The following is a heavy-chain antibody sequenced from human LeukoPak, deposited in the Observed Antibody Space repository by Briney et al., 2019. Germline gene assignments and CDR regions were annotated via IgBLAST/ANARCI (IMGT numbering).Heavy chain of an antibody. D-gene: IGHD3-3*01. CDR1: GFTFSSYE. Sequence: PGGSLRLSCAASGFTFSSYEMNWVRQPPGKGLECVSYISSSGNTIYYADSVKGRFTISRDNAKNSLYLQMNSLTAEDTAVYYCARVSIVGVVSLDYWGQGTLVTVSS. CDR2: ISSSGNTI. J-gene: IGHJ4*02. V-gene: IGHV3-48*03. CDR3: ARVSIVGVVSLDY.